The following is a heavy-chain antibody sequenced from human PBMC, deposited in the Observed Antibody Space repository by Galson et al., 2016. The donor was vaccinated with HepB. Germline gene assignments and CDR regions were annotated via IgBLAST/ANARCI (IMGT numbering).Heavy chain of an antibody. V-gene: IGHV1-2*02. D-gene: IGHD6-6*01. Sequence: SVKVSCKAPGYTFTGYYMHWVRQAPGQGLEWMGWINPNSGGTNYAQKFQGRVTMTRDTSISTAYMELSRLKSDDTAVYYCARGIIAAVRVDPWGQGTLVTVSS. CDR3: ARGIIAAVRVDP. CDR2: INPNSGGT. CDR1: GYTFTGYY. J-gene: IGHJ5*02.